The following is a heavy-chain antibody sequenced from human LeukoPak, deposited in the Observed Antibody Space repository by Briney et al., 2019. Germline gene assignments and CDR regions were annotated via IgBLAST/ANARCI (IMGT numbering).Heavy chain of an antibody. V-gene: IGHV3-48*03. CDR3: ARKGILRYGHYGMDV. Sequence: RSGGSLRLSCAASGFTFSNYEMNWVRQAPGKWLEWVSYISSSGSTIYYADSVKGRFTISRDNAKNSLYLQMNSLRAEDTAVYYCARKGILRYGHYGMDVWGKGTTVTVSS. J-gene: IGHJ6*04. CDR1: GFTFSNYE. CDR2: ISSSGSTI. D-gene: IGHD3-9*01.